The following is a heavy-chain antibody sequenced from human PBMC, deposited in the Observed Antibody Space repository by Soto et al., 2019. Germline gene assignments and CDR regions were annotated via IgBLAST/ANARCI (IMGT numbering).Heavy chain of an antibody. CDR3: ARGDSTDCSNGVCSFFYNHDMDV. J-gene: IGHJ6*02. Sequence: ASVKVSCKASGDSFTDYHIHWVRQAPGQGLEWLGRINPKSGGTSTAQKFQGWVTMTTDTSISTASMELTRLTSDDTAIYYCARGDSTDCSNGVCSFFYNHDMDVWGQGTTVTVSS. D-gene: IGHD2-8*01. CDR1: GDSFTDYH. CDR2: INPKSGGT. V-gene: IGHV1-2*04.